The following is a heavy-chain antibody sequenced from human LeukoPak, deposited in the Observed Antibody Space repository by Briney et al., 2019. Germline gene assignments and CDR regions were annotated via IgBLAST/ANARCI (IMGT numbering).Heavy chain of an antibody. V-gene: IGHV3-21*01. J-gene: IGHJ4*02. D-gene: IGHD2-15*01. CDR3: ARDPYGPGYCRGGSCYSLDY. CDR2: ISSSSSYI. Sequence: GGSLRLSCAASGFTFSSYSMNWVRQAPGKGLECVSSISSSSSYIYYADSVKGRFTISRDNAKNSLYLQMNSLRAEDTAVYYCARDPYGPGYCRGGSCYSLDYWGQGTLVTVSS. CDR1: GFTFSSYS.